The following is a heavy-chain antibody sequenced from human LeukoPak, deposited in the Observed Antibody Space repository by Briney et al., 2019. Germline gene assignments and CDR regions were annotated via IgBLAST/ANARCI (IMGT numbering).Heavy chain of an antibody. Sequence: SQTLSLTCTVSGVSMKGATYYWNWIRQPVGKGLEWIGRIYTNGGSLYNPSLRGRVTMSVDPSKNHFSMNLTSVTAADTAVYYCTRDPAYGDQGAYWYFDLWGRGTLVTVSS. CDR3: TRDPAYGDQGAYWYFDL. J-gene: IGHJ2*01. D-gene: IGHD4-17*01. CDR1: GVSMKGATYY. CDR2: IYTNGGS. V-gene: IGHV4-61*02.